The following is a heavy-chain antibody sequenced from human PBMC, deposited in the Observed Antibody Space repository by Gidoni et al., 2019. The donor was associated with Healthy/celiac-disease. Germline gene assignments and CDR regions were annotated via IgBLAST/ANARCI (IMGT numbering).Heavy chain of an antibody. CDR3: ARFEVELRRGYYFDY. J-gene: IGHJ4*02. Sequence: QVQLQQWGAGLLKPSETLSLTCAVYGGSFSGYYWSWIRQPPGKGLEWIGEINHSGSTNYNPSLKSRVTISVDTSKNQFSLKLSSVTAADTAVYYCARFEVELRRGYYFDYWGQGTLVTVSS. CDR2: INHSGST. V-gene: IGHV4-34*01. D-gene: IGHD1-7*01. CDR1: GGSFSGYY.